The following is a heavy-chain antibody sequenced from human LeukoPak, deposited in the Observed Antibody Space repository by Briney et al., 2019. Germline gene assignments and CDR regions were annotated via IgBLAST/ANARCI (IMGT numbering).Heavy chain of an antibody. CDR1: VGSISSYY. J-gene: IGHJ5*02. V-gene: IGHV4-59*01. CDR2: ISYSGST. Sequence: SETLSLTRTVSVGSISSYYWSWIRQPPGRGLECIGYISYSGSTNFNPSLKSRVTISVDTSKNQFSLKLSSVTAADTAVYYCAREGTAGTNLNWFDPWGQGTLVTVSS. D-gene: IGHD1-1*01. CDR3: AREGTAGTNLNWFDP.